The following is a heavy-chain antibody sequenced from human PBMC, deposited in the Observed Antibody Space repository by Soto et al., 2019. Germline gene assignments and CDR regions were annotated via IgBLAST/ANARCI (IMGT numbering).Heavy chain of an antibody. CDR1: GFTFTNYA. CDR2: ISGSGGST. CDR3: AKASEWELLSCDY. Sequence: EVQLLESGGGLVQPGGSLRLSCAASGFTFTNYAMSWVRQAPGKGLEWVSAISGSGGSTYYADSVKGRFTISRDNSKNTLYLQMNSLRAEDTAVYYCAKASEWELLSCDYWGQGTLVTVSS. V-gene: IGHV3-23*01. J-gene: IGHJ4*02. D-gene: IGHD1-26*01.